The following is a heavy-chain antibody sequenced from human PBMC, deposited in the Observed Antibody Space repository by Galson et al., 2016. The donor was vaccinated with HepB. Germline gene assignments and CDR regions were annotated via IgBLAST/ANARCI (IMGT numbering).Heavy chain of an antibody. D-gene: IGHD3-16*01. CDR3: VRDTFGAFDP. Sequence: SLRLSCAASGFTSNIYAMTWVRQAPGKGLQWVSAISGDGRGTYYADSVKGRFTISRDNSKTTVYLQMDSLRAEDTAVYYCVRDTFGAFDPWGQGALVTVSS. V-gene: IGHV3-23*01. J-gene: IGHJ5*02. CDR2: ISGDGRGT. CDR1: GFTSNIYA.